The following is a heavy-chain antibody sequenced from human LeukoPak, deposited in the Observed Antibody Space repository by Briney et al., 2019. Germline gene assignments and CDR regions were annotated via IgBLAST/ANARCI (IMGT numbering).Heavy chain of an antibody. CDR3: AKDLQNAAMVLDY. Sequence: GGSLRLSCTASGFIFGDHAMSWVRQAPGKGLEWVGFIRSKAYGATTEYAASVKGRFTISRDDSKSIAYLQMNSLRAEDTAVYYCAKDLQNAAMVLDYWGQGTLVTVSS. D-gene: IGHD5-18*01. J-gene: IGHJ4*02. V-gene: IGHV3-49*04. CDR1: GFIFGDHA. CDR2: IRSKAYGATT.